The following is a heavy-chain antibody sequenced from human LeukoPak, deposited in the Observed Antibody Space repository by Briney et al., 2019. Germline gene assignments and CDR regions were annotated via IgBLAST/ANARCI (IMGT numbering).Heavy chain of an antibody. CDR2: ISSSSSYI. D-gene: IGHD1-20*01. CDR1: GFTFSSYS. J-gene: IGHJ4*02. V-gene: IGHV3-21*01. Sequence: GGSLRLSCAASGFTFSSYSMNWVRQAPGKGLEWVSSISSSSSYIYYADSVKGRFTISRDNAKNSLYLQMNSLRAEDTTVYYCARDLTGTDDYWGQGTLVTVSS. CDR3: ARDLTGTDDY.